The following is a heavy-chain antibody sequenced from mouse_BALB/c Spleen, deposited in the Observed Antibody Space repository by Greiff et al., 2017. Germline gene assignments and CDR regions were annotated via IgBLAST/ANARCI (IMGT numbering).Heavy chain of an antibody. D-gene: IGHD2-3*01. CDR2: IDTSDSYT. Sequence: VKLQQPGAELVMPGASVKMSCKASGYTFTDYWMHWVKQRPGQGLEWIGAIDTSDSYTSYNQKFKGKATLTVDESSSTAYMQLSSLTSEDSAVYYCARSLYDGYYAMDYWGQGTSVTVSS. CDR1: GYTFTDYW. V-gene: IGHV1-69*01. J-gene: IGHJ4*01. CDR3: ARSLYDGYYAMDY.